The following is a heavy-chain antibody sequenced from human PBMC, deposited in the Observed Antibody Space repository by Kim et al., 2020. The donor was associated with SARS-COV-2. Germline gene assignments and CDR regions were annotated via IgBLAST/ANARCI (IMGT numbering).Heavy chain of an antibody. V-gene: IGHV3-33*03. J-gene: IGHJ4*02. Sequence: ADSVKGRFTISRDKSKNTLYLQMNSLRAEDTAVYYCAKGSGSYYWLGFDYWGQGTLVTVSS. CDR3: AKGSGSYYWLGFDY. D-gene: IGHD3-10*01.